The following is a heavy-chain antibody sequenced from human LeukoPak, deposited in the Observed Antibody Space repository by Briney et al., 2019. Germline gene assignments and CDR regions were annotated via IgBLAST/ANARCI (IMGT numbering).Heavy chain of an antibody. CDR3: ARDLKAYSSSGGVDY. Sequence: GGSLRLSCAASGFTFSGYGMNWVRQAPGKGLEWVSYISSSGTTISYADSVEGRFTISRDSTRNSLYVQMSSLRAEDTAVYYCARDLKAYSSSGGVDYWGRGTLVTVSS. CDR1: GFTFSGYG. CDR2: ISSSGTTI. J-gene: IGHJ4*02. D-gene: IGHD6-13*01. V-gene: IGHV3-48*01.